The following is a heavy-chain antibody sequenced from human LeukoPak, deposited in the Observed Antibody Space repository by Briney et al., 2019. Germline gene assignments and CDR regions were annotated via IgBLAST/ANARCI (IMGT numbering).Heavy chain of an antibody. CDR3: AREGSSWYVHNWFDP. J-gene: IGHJ5*02. CDR1: GYTFTGYY. Sequence: ASVKVSCKASGYTFTGYYMHWVRQAPGQGLEWMGWINPNSGGTNYAQKFQGRVTMTRDTSISTAYMELSRLRSDDTAVYYRAREGSSWYVHNWFDPWGQGTLVTVSS. CDR2: INPNSGGT. D-gene: IGHD6-13*01. V-gene: IGHV1-2*02.